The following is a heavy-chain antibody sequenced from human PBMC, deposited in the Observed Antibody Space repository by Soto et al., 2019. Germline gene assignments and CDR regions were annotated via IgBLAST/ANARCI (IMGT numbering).Heavy chain of an antibody. CDR1: GVSFSSRW. J-gene: IGHJ4*02. Sequence: GGSLSLSCATSGVSFSSRWLYWVRHAPGTGLVWVSYINSDGSTTTYADSVQGRFTISRDNAKNTVYLQMNGLRVDDTAVYYCARETSYSTDYWGQGTLVTVSS. V-gene: IGHV3-74*01. CDR3: ARETSYSTDY. D-gene: IGHD4-4*01. CDR2: INSDGSTT.